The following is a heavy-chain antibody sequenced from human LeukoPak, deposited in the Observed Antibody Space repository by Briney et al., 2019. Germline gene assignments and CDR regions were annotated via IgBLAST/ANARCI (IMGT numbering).Heavy chain of an antibody. Sequence: GGSLRLSCAASGFTFSTYSMNWVRQAPGKGLEWVSSINSSSSYIYYADSVKGRFTISRDNAKNSLYLQMNSLRAEDTAMYYCARFALKTPPTDWGQGTLVTVSS. CDR3: ARFALKTPPTD. J-gene: IGHJ4*02. CDR1: GFTFSTYS. V-gene: IGHV3-21*01. CDR2: INSSSSYI.